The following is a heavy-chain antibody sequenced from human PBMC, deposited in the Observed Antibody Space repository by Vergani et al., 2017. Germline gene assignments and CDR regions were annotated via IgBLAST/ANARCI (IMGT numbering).Heavy chain of an antibody. CDR1: GFSFSSFG. CDR2: IRYDGSNK. D-gene: IGHD2/OR15-2a*01. V-gene: IGHV3-30*02. CDR3: AREERSNTAPFVGD. Sequence: QVQLVESGGGVVQPGGSLRLSCAASGFSFSSFGMHWVRQAPGKGLEWVTFIRYDGSNKYYADSVKGRFTFSRDNSKNTVYLQMNSLKAEDRATYYCAREERSNTAPFVGDWGQGTLVTV. J-gene: IGHJ4*02.